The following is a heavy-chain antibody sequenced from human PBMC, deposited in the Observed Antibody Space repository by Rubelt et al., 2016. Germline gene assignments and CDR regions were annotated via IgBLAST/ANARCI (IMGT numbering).Heavy chain of an antibody. Sequence: QVQLVQSGAEVKKPGSSVKVSCKASGGTFSSYAISWVRQAPGHGLEWMGRIIPILGIANYAHNFQGRCTSTADKSPSTAYMERSSRRSEDTAVYYCARDPRSYHAFDIWGQGTTVTVSS. D-gene: IGHD1-26*01. V-gene: IGHV1-69*04. CDR1: GGTFSSYA. CDR3: ARDPRSYHAFDI. CDR2: IIPILGIA. J-gene: IGHJ3*02.